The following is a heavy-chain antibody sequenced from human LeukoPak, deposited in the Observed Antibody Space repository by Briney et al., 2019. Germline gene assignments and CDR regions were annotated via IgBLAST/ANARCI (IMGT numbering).Heavy chain of an antibody. CDR2: ISGNGFTI. V-gene: IGHV3-9*01. D-gene: IGHD3-16*01. Sequence: GGSLRPSCAASGFFFDEFAMHWVRQVQGKGLEWVSEISGNGFTIGYAESVKGRFTISRDNAKDSLYLQMDSLRPEDTALYYCVKASPTSTQGMDVWGQGTSVTVSS. CDR3: VKASPTSTQGMDV. CDR1: GFFFDEFA. J-gene: IGHJ6*02.